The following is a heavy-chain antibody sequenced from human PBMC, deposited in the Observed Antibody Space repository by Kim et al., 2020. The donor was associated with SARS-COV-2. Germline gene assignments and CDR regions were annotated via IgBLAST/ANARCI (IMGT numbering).Heavy chain of an antibody. D-gene: IGHD3-22*01. CDR2: VYHSGST. CDR1: GGSISSSFNY. Sequence: SETLSLTCTVSGGSISSSFNYWGWIRQPPGKGLVWIGSVYHSGSTYDSPSLKSRVTVSVDTSKNQFSLIVTSVTAADTAVYFCARLPHDSSGYDDCWGQGIRVTVSS. CDR3: ARLPHDSSGYDDC. J-gene: IGHJ4*02. V-gene: IGHV4-39*01.